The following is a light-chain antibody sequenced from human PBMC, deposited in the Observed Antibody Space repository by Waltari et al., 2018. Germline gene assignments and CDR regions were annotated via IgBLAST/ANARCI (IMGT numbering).Light chain of an antibody. Sequence: EIVLTQSPATLSLSPGARATLSCRSSQSVSSYLAWYQQKVGQAPRLLIYDASNSATGIPARFSGSGSGTDFTFTISSLEPEDFAVYYCLQRSSRPWTFGQGTKVEIK. CDR2: DAS. J-gene: IGKJ1*01. CDR3: LQRSSRPWT. CDR1: QSVSSY. V-gene: IGKV3-11*01.